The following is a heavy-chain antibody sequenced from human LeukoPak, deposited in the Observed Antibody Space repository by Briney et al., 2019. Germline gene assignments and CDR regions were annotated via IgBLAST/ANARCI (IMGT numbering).Heavy chain of an antibody. CDR3: ARGDYDIPTGRAFDF. J-gene: IGHJ5*01. Sequence: SETLSLTCTASGGSISRHYWSWIRQPPGKGLEWIGFVYYDGSTNYNPSLKSRLYILVASSKNQISLNLISVTAADTAVSYCARGDYDIPTGRAFDFWGPGTLVTVSS. D-gene: IGHD3-9*01. V-gene: IGHV4-59*11. CDR2: VYYDGST. CDR1: GGSISRHY.